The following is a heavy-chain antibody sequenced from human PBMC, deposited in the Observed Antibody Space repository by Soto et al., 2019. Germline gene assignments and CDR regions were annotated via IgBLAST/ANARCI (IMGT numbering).Heavy chain of an antibody. J-gene: IGHJ4*02. CDR2: IKPDGSER. V-gene: IGHV3-7*01. CDR1: GFTFSSYW. Sequence: PGGSLRLSCAASGFTFSSYWMSWVRQAPGKGLEWVANIKPDGSERYYVDSVRGRFTISRDNARNSLYLQMNSLRAEDTAVYYCASDEARPLCYCAQGSLVPVSS. CDR3: ASDEARPLCY. D-gene: IGHD6-6*01.